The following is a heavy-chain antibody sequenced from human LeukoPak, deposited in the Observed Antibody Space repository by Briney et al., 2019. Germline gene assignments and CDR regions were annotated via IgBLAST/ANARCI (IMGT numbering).Heavy chain of an antibody. V-gene: IGHV4-59*03. CDR2: IYYSGST. Sequence: SETLSLTCVVPRGSLCGDYWCWMRQPPGKGLEWIGYIYYSGSTNYYPSLKSRVTISVDKSKKQTSLKLSSLNAEDTAVYYSAMYDLHHRAVAGYFDYWGQGTLVTVSS. J-gene: IGHJ4*02. CDR3: AMYDLHHRAVAGYFDY. CDR1: RGSLCGDY. D-gene: IGHD2-8*01.